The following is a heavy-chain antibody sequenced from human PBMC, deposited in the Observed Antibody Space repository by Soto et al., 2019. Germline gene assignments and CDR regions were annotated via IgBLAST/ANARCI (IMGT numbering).Heavy chain of an antibody. CDR2: IISSSTAI. CDR1: GFTFSDYS. Sequence: PGGSLRLSCAASGFTFSDYSMNWVRQAPGKGLEWVSYIISSSTAIYYADSVKGRFTISRDSAKNSVYLQMNSLRVEDTAIYYCARAECPNGYGFRHWGQGTLVTVSS. V-gene: IGHV3-48*01. J-gene: IGHJ1*01. D-gene: IGHD5-18*01. CDR3: ARAECPNGYGFRH.